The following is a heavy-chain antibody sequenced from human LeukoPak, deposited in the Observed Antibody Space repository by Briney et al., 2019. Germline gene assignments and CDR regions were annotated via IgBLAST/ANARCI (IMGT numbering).Heavy chain of an antibody. CDR2: IYHSGST. CDR1: VYSISSGYY. J-gene: IGHJ4*02. V-gene: IGHV4-38-2*02. D-gene: IGHD6-6*01. Sequence: PSETLSLTCTVSVYSISSGYYWGWIRQPPGKGLEWIGSIYHSGSTYYNPSLKSRVTISVDTPRNQFSLKLSSVTAADTAVYYCARDDLILEYSSSSYFDYWGQGTLVTLSS. CDR3: ARDDLILEYSSSSYFDY.